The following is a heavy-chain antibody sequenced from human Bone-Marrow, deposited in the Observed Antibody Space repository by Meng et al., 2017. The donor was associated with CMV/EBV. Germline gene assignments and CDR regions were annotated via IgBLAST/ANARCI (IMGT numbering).Heavy chain of an antibody. Sequence: ASVKVSCKASGYTFTSYGISWVRQAPGQGLEWMGWISAYNGNTNYAQKLQGRVTMTTDTSTSTAYMELRSLRSDDTAVYYCARDWEYYYDSSGYAGGAFDIWGQGTMVTVSS. J-gene: IGHJ3*02. CDR2: ISAYNGNT. D-gene: IGHD3-22*01. V-gene: IGHV1-18*01. CDR3: ARDWEYYYDSSGYAGGAFDI. CDR1: GYTFTSYG.